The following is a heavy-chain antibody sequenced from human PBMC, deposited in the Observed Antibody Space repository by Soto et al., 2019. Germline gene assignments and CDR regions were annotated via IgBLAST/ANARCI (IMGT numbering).Heavy chain of an antibody. CDR2: IVVGSGNT. Sequence: QMQLVQSGPEVKKPGTSVKVSCKASGFTLTSSAMQWVRQARGQRLEWIGWIVVGSGNTNYAQKFQERVTITRDMSTSTAYMELSSLRSEDTAVYYCAAGRLGSSGWYSDYWGQGTLVTVSS. CDR1: GFTLTSSA. V-gene: IGHV1-58*02. J-gene: IGHJ4*02. D-gene: IGHD6-19*01. CDR3: AAGRLGSSGWYSDY.